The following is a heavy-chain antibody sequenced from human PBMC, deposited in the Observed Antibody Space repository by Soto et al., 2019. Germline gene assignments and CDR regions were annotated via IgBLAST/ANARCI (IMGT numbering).Heavy chain of an antibody. D-gene: IGHD7-27*01. Sequence: PSETLSHPYAVFGGSISSGGYSWSWIRQPPGKGLEWIGYIYHSGSTYYNPSLKSRVTISVDRSKNQFSLKLSSVTAADTAVYYCARVPGPWGQGTLVSVSS. CDR1: GGSISSGGYS. J-gene: IGHJ5*02. CDR2: IYHSGST. V-gene: IGHV4-30-2*01. CDR3: ARVPGP.